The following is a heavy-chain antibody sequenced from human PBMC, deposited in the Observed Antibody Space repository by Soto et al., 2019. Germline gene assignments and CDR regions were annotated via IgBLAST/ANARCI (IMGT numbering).Heavy chain of an antibody. CDR3: ARVNEYYYYGMDV. CDR2: IYYSGST. Sequence: SETLSLTCTVSGGSISSGGYYWSWIRQHPGKGLEWIGYIYYSGSTYYNPSLKSRVTISVDTSKNQFSLKLSSVTAADTAVYYCARVNEYYYYGMDVWGQGTTVTVSS. V-gene: IGHV4-31*03. J-gene: IGHJ6*02. CDR1: GGSISSGGYY.